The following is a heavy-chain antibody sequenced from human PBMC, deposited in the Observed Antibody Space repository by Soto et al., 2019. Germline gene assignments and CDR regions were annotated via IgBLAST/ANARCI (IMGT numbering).Heavy chain of an antibody. CDR3: ARDGIVGATEGYYYYYYGMDV. D-gene: IGHD1-26*01. J-gene: IGHJ6*02. Sequence: GGSLRLSCAASGFTFSSYSMNWVRQAPGKGLEWVSSISSSSTYIYYADSVKGRFTISRDNAKNSLYLQMNSLRAEDTAVYYCARDGIVGATEGYYYYYYGMDVWGQGTTVTVSS. CDR2: ISSSSTYI. V-gene: IGHV3-21*01. CDR1: GFTFSSYS.